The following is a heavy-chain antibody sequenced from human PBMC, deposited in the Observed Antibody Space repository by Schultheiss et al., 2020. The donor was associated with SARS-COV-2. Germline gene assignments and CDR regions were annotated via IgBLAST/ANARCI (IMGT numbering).Heavy chain of an antibody. Sequence: SETLSLTCTVSGGSISSYYWSWIRQPPGKGLEWIGNIYHSGSTYYNPSLKSRVTISVDTSKNQFSLKLSSVTAADTAVYYCARDYGDYVGMDVWGQGTTVTVSS. CDR2: IYHSGST. CDR1: GGSISSYY. V-gene: IGHV4-59*12. CDR3: ARDYGDYVGMDV. J-gene: IGHJ6*02. D-gene: IGHD4-17*01.